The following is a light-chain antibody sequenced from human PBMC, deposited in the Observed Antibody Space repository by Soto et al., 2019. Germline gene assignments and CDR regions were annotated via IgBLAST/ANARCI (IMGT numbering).Light chain of an antibody. Sequence: DIQMTQSPSSLSASVGDRVTITCRASQSISSYLNWYQQKPGKAPKLLIYAASSLQSGVLSRFSGSGSGTDFTLTISSLQPEDFATYYCQQSYSTLGWTFGQGTKVEIK. CDR3: QQSYSTLGWT. CDR1: QSISSY. V-gene: IGKV1-39*01. CDR2: AAS. J-gene: IGKJ1*01.